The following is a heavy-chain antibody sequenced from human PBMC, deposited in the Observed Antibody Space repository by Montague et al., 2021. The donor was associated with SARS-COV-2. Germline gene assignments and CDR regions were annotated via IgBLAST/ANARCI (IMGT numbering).Heavy chain of an antibody. CDR1: GGSISNGSYY. V-gene: IGHV4-61*02. J-gene: IGHJ2*01. D-gene: IGHD3-22*01. CDR3: ARDPLYYYDSSGLLLDWYFDF. CDR2: IYTSGST. Sequence: TLSLTCTVSGGSISNGSYYWSWIRQPAGKGLEWIGRIYTSGSTNYNPSLKSRVTISVDTSKNQFSLKLSSVTAADTAVYYCARDPLYYYDSSGLLLDWYFDFWGRGTLVTVSS.